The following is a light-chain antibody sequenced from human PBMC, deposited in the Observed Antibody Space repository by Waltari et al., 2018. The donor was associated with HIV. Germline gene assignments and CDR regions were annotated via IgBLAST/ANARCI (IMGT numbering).Light chain of an antibody. Sequence: ENVLTQSPATLSLSPGERDTLSCRASQSVSSLLAWYQQKPGQAPRLLIYDASNRATGTPPRFSGSGSGTDFTLSISSLEPEDFAVYYCQQRSSWPLTFGGGTKVEIK. CDR2: DAS. CDR1: QSVSSL. CDR3: QQRSSWPLT. J-gene: IGKJ4*01. V-gene: IGKV3-11*01.